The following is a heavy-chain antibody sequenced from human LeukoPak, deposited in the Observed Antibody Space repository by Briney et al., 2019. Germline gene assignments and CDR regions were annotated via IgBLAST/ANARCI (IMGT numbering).Heavy chain of an antibody. CDR2: INDSGGYT. CDR1: GFTFSSYA. D-gene: IGHD1-1*01. V-gene: IGHV3-23*01. Sequence: GGSLRLSCAASGFTFSSYAMSWVRQAPGKGLEWVSTINDSGGYTYYADSVKGRFTISRDNSKNTLYLELNSLRVEDTATFYCAKGQELDDGVFDSWGQGTMVTVSS. J-gene: IGHJ4*02. CDR3: AKGQELDDGVFDS.